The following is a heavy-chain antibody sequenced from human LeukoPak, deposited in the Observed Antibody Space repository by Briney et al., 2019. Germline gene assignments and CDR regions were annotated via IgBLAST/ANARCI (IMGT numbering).Heavy chain of an antibody. J-gene: IGHJ6*04. CDR2: IYQRGTT. CDR3: ARHLDLRRRRYDFWSGGSPPAIASFGMDV. Sequence: SETLSLTYTISGGSLTSGSYYWAWVRQSPGTGLEWIGSIYQRGTTYYNPSLKSRVTISVDTSKNQFSLKLSSVTAADTAVYYCARHLDLRRRRYDFWSGGSPPAIASFGMDVWGKGTTVTVSS. CDR1: GGSLTSGSYY. V-gene: IGHV4-39*01. D-gene: IGHD3-3*01.